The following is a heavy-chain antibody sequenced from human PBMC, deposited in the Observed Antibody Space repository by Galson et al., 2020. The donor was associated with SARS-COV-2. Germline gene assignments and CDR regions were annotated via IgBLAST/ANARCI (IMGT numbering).Heavy chain of an antibody. D-gene: IGHD3-10*01. CDR2: ET. CDR3: ATVRFYGSGSYLHY. Sequence: ETIYTQKFQGRVTMTEDTSTDTAYMELNSLRSEDTAVYFCATVRFYGSGSYLHYWGQGTLVTVSS. J-gene: IGHJ4*02. V-gene: IGHV1-24*01.